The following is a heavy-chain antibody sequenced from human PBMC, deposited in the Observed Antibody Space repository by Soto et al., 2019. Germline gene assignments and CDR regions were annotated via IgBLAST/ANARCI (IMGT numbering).Heavy chain of an antibody. CDR3: ARGFRGGDADWFDP. V-gene: IGHV3-21*01. CDR2: ISNGGSNK. J-gene: IGHJ5*02. D-gene: IGHD2-21*02. Sequence: PGGSMRLSCAASGLTFSSYGMHWVRQAPGKGPEWVAAISNGGSNKYYADSVKGRFTISRDNAKNSLYLQMNSLRSEDTAVYYCARGFRGGDADWFDPWGQGTLVTVSS. CDR1: GLTFSSYG.